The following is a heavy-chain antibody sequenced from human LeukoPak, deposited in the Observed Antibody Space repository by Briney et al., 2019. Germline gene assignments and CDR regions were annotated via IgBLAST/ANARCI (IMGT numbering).Heavy chain of an antibody. CDR1: GFTFIDYY. Sequence: RASVKVSCKASGFTFIDYYLHWLRQAPGQGLEWMGWINPNSGATNYARKFQARVTITRDTSIDTAYMDLSRLTSDDTAVYYCARGEYYYGSGRGNYMDVWGKGTTVTISS. D-gene: IGHD3-10*01. CDR3: ARGEYYYGSGRGNYMDV. CDR2: INPNSGAT. V-gene: IGHV1-2*02. J-gene: IGHJ6*03.